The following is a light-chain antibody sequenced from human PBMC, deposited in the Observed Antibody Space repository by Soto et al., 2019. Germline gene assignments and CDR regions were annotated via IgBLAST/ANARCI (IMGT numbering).Light chain of an antibody. V-gene: IGLV2-14*01. CDR3: SSYTTANTLYV. CDR1: NSDVGGYNY. CDR2: EVF. J-gene: IGLJ1*01. Sequence: QSVLTQPASVSGSPVQSITIPCTGTNSDVGGYNYVSWYQHHPGKAPKLMIYEVFNRPSGVSSRFSGSKSGSTASLTISGLQAEDEADYYCSSYTTANTLYVFGTGTKV.